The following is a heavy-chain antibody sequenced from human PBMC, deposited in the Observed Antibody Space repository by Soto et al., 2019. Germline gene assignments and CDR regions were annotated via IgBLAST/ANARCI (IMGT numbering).Heavy chain of an antibody. CDR2: IIPILGIT. D-gene: IGHD1-1*01. V-gene: IGHV1-69*02. J-gene: IGHJ4*02. Sequence: QVQLVQSGAEVKKPESSVKVSCKASGGTFSSYTFSWVRQAPGQGLEWMGRIIPILGITNYAQNFQGRVTITADKSTDTAYMELSSLRSEDTAVYYCARASIRDGYNSGGFDYWGQGTLVTVSS. CDR1: GGTFSSYT. CDR3: ARASIRDGYNSGGFDY.